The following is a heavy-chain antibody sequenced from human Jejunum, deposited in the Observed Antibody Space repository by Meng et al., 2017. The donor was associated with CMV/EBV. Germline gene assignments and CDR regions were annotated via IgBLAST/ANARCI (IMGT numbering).Heavy chain of an antibody. Sequence: FSAHYMDWVRQAPGKGLEWVGRIRNKVKSSTTEYAASVKGRFTISRDDSKNSLYLQMNSLKTEDTAIYYCATLGYCSGARCYNSDYWGQGTLVTVSS. CDR2: IRNKVKSSTT. J-gene: IGHJ4*02. CDR1: FSAHY. D-gene: IGHD2-2*02. V-gene: IGHV3-72*01. CDR3: ATLGYCSGARCYNSDY.